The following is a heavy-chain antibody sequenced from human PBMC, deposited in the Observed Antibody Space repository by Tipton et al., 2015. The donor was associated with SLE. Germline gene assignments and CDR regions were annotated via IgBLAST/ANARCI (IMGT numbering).Heavy chain of an antibody. D-gene: IGHD3-10*01. CDR3: ARETASGAFDI. CDR2: IKQDGSDK. V-gene: IGHV3-7*01. Sequence: SLRLSCTVSGFTFSNYWMSWVRQAPGKGLEWVANIKQDGSDKYYVDSMKGRITISRDNAENSLYLQMNSLSADDTAVYYCARETASGAFDIWGLGTMVTVSS. CDR1: GFTFSNYW. J-gene: IGHJ3*02.